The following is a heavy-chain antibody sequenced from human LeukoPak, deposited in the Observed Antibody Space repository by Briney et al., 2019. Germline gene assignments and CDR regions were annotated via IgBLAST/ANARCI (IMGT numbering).Heavy chain of an antibody. Sequence: SETLSLTCAVSGAFITSSSHWWGWIRQPPGKGLEWIGTIYYSGSTYYNPSLRSRVTISLDASKNQFSLKLTSVTAADTAVYYCARRTYGVGFDPWGQGTLVTVSS. J-gene: IGHJ5*02. CDR3: ARRTYGVGFDP. D-gene: IGHD4-17*01. V-gene: IGHV4-39*01. CDR1: GAFITSSSHW. CDR2: IYYSGST.